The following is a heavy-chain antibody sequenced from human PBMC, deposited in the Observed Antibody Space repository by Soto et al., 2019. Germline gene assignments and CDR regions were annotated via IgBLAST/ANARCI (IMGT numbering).Heavy chain of an antibody. D-gene: IGHD3-10*01. V-gene: IGHV2-5*02. Sequence: QITLKESGPTLVKPTQTLTLTCSFSGLSLSTSGEAVGWIRQPPGKALEWLALIYWDDDKFFNPTLKTRLTLTKDTSKNQVVLALTNMDPVDTSTYSCAHYASASPEGWFAPWGQGVLVTVSS. J-gene: IGHJ5*02. CDR1: GLSLSTSGEA. CDR3: AHYASASPEGWFAP. CDR2: IYWDDDK.